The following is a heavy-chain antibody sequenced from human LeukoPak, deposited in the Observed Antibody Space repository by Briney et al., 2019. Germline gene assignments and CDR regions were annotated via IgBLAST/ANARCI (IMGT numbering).Heavy chain of an antibody. CDR1: GFTFSSYG. J-gene: IGHJ3*01. CDR2: ISYDGSNK. Sequence: GSLRLSCAASGFTFSSYGMHWVRQAPGKGLEWVAVISYDGSNKYYADSVKGRFTISRDNSKNTLFLQMNNLRAEDTAIYYCAKGGYGSGSYFAFDVWGQGTMVTVSS. V-gene: IGHV3-30*18. D-gene: IGHD3-10*01. CDR3: AKGGYGSGSYFAFDV.